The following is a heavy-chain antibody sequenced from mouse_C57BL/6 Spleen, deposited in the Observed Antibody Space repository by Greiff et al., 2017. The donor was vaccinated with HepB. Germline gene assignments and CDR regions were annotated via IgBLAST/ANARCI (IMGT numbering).Heavy chain of an antibody. J-gene: IGHJ1*03. V-gene: IGHV1-75*01. CDR2: IFPGSGST. CDR3: ARRSYYSNFHWYFDV. Sequence: VQLQQSGPELVKPGASVKISCKASGYTFTDYYINWVKQRPGQGLEWIGWIFPGSGSTYYNEKFKGKATLTVDKSSSTAFMLLSSLTSEDSAVYFCARRSYYSNFHWYFDVWGTGTTVTVSS. CDR1: GYTFTDYY. D-gene: IGHD2-5*01.